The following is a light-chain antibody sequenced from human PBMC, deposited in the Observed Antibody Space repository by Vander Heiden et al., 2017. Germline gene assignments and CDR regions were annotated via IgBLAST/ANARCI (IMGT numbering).Light chain of an antibody. CDR3: QQSYSTPT. CDR1: QSISSY. Sequence: DIQMTQSPSSLSASVGDRVTITCRASQSISSYLNWYQQKPGKAPKLLIYAASSLQSGVPSRFSGSGSGTDFTLTISRLQPEDFATYYCQQSYSTPTCGQGTRLEIK. CDR2: AAS. V-gene: IGKV1-39*01. J-gene: IGKJ5*01.